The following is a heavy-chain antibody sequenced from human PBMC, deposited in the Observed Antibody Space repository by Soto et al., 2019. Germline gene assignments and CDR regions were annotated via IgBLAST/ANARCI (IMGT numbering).Heavy chain of an antibody. Sequence: QVHLEQSGAEVKKPGYSVKVSCKAAGGTFSTYTLIWVRQAPGQGLEWMGRIIPMLTVTTTAHKFQGRVTLTADKSTSTAFMELTSLKSDDKAVYYCSIGSWSAETFNVWGQGTMVTVTS. CDR2: IIPMLTVT. D-gene: IGHD2-2*01. V-gene: IGHV1-69*02. J-gene: IGHJ3*01. CDR1: GGTFSTYT. CDR3: SIGSWSAETFNV.